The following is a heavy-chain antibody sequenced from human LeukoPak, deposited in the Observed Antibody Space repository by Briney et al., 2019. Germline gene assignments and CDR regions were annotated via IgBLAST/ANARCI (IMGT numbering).Heavy chain of an antibody. CDR1: GYTFTTYG. Sequence: ASVKVSCNASGYTFTTYGISWVRQAPGQGLEWLGWSSAYNGNTNYAQMLQGRVTMTTDTSTSTAYMELRSLRSDDTAVYYCSREFPFCGADCFSGVFDIWGQGTMVTVS. CDR2: SSAYNGNT. D-gene: IGHD2-21*02. CDR3: SREFPFCGADCFSGVFDI. V-gene: IGHV1-18*01. J-gene: IGHJ3*02.